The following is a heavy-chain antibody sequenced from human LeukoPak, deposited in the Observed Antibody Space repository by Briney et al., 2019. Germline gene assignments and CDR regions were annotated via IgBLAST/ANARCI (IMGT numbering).Heavy chain of an antibody. D-gene: IGHD6-13*01. CDR1: GYTFINYE. Sequence: ASVKVSCKASGYTFINYEINWVRQATGQGLEWMGRMNPNSGNTGYAQKVQGRVTITRNTSISTAYMELSSLRSEDTAVYYCARGRSGQGQQLVRRYYYYMDVWGKGTTVTVSS. CDR3: ARGRSGQGQQLVRRYYYYMDV. V-gene: IGHV1-8*03. J-gene: IGHJ6*03. CDR2: MNPNSGNT.